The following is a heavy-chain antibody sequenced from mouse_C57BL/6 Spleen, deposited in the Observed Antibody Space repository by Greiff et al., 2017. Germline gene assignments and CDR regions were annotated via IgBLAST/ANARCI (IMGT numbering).Heavy chain of an antibody. Sequence: DVQLVESGGGLVQPGGSLSLSCAASGFTFTDYYMSWVRQPPGKALEWLGFIRNKANGYTTEYSASVKGRFTISRDNSQSILYLQMNALRAEDSATYYCARYRRENYAMDYWGQGTSVTVSS. CDR1: GFTFTDYY. CDR2: IRNKANGYTT. J-gene: IGHJ4*01. CDR3: ARYRRENYAMDY. V-gene: IGHV7-3*01.